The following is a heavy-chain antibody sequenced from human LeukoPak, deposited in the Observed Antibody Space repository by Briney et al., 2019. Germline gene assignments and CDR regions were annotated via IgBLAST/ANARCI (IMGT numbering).Heavy chain of an antibody. CDR2: VIPIFGTA. D-gene: IGHD5-18*01. Sequence: GASVKVSCKASGGTFSSYAISWVRQAPGQGLEWMGGVIPIFGTANYAQKSQGRVTITADESTSTAYMELSSLRSEDTAVYYCARGGYSYGPYYFDYWGQGTLVTVSS. V-gene: IGHV1-69*13. CDR3: ARGGYSYGPYYFDY. J-gene: IGHJ4*02. CDR1: GGTFSSYA.